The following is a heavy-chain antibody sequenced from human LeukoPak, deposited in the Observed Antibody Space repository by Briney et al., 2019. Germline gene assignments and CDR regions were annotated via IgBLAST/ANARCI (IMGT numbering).Heavy chain of an antibody. CDR1: GFTFSSYA. J-gene: IGHJ5*02. D-gene: IGHD6-19*01. V-gene: IGHV3-30*04. Sequence: PGGSLRLSCAASGFTFSSYAMHWVRQAPGKGLEWVAVISYDGSNKYYADSVKGRFTISRDNSKNTLYLQMNSLRAEDTAVYYCAKFGYSSGWRFDPWGQGTLVTVSS. CDR3: AKFGYSSGWRFDP. CDR2: ISYDGSNK.